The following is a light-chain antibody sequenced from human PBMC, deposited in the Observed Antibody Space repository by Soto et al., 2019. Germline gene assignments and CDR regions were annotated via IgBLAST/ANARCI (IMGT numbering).Light chain of an antibody. J-gene: IGKJ5*01. CDR1: QSISNF. V-gene: IGKV1-39*01. Sequence: DIQMTQSPSSLSASVGYRVTITCRASQSISNFLNWYQQKPGKAPKLLIYAASSLRSGVTSRFSGSGSGTAFTLTISDLQREDFATYYCQQNYSIPITFGQGTRLEI. CDR3: QQNYSIPIT. CDR2: AAS.